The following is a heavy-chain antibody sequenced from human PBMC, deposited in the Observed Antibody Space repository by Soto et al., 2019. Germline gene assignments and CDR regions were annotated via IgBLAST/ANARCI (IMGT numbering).Heavy chain of an antibody. D-gene: IGHD3-22*01. V-gene: IGHV1-58*02. CDR3: AADFYYDSSGYVDS. J-gene: IGHJ4*03. CDR2: IVVGNGNT. Sequence: SVKVSCKASGFTFTRSAMQWVRQARGQRLEWIGWIVVGNGNTNYAQKFQERVTITRDMSTSTAYMELSSLRSEDTAVYFCAADFYYDSSGYVDSWGQGTMVTVSS. CDR1: GFTFTRSA.